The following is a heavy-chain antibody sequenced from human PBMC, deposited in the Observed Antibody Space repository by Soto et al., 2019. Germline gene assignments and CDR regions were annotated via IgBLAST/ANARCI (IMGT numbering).Heavy chain of an antibody. Sequence: GGSLRLSCAASGFTVSSNYMSWVRQAPGKGLEWVSVIYSGGSTYYADSVKGRFTISRDNSKNTLYLQMNSLRAEDKAVYYCERDFLGYYYGPGLSGVVAVWGQGTTVTVSS. D-gene: IGHD3-10*01. CDR2: IYSGGST. CDR1: GFTVSSNY. J-gene: IGHJ6*02. CDR3: ERDFLGYYYGPGLSGVVAV. V-gene: IGHV3-53*01.